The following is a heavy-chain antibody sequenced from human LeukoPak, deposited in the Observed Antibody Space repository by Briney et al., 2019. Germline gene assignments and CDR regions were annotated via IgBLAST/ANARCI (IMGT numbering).Heavy chain of an antibody. V-gene: IGHV3-21*01. CDR1: GFTFSSYN. J-gene: IGHJ4*02. CDR3: ARLGYESSGSHRYYFDC. CDR2: ISSSSSSI. Sequence: PGGSLRLSCAASGFTFSSYNMNWVRQAPGKGLEWVSSISSSSSSIYYADTLKGRFTISRDNAKNSLYLQMNSLRARDTPRYYGARLGYESSGSHRYYFDCWGQGTLVTVSS. D-gene: IGHD3-22*01.